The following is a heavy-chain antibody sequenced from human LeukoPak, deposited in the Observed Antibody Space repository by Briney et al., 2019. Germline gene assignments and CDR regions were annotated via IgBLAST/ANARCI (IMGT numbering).Heavy chain of an antibody. Sequence: GGTLRLSCAASGITFSSYGMSWVRQAPGKGLEWVSSISSTGGTTYYADSVKGLFTISRDNSKNTLYLQMNSLRAEDTAVYYCAKDPTSYDSSGYYYHDAFDIWGQGTMVTVSS. CDR1: GITFSSYG. CDR3: AKDPTSYDSSGYYYHDAFDI. CDR2: ISSTGGTT. D-gene: IGHD3-22*01. J-gene: IGHJ3*02. V-gene: IGHV3-23*01.